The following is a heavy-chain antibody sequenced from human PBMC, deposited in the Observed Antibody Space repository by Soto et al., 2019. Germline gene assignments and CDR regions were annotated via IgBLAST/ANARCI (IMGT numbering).Heavy chain of an antibody. D-gene: IGHD1-26*01. J-gene: IGHJ4*02. CDR2: INAGNGNT. CDR3: ARTVGATGH. V-gene: IGHV1-3*01. Sequence: VRQAPGQGLEWMGWINAGNGNTKYSQKFQGRVTITRDTSASTAYMELSSLRSEDTAVYYCARTVGATGHWGQGALVTVS.